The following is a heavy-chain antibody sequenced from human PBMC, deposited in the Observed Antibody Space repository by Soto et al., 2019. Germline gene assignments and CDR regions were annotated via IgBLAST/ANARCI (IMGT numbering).Heavy chain of an antibody. CDR2: ISSNGGST. CDR3: VKDQGWAQWLGIH. CDR1: GFTFSSYA. Sequence: PGGSLRLSCSASGFTFSSYAMHWVRQAPGKGLEYVSAISSNGGSTYYADSVKGRFTISRDNSKNTLYLQMSSLRAEVTAVYYCVKDQGWAQWLGIHWGQGTLVTVSS. D-gene: IGHD6-19*01. J-gene: IGHJ4*02. V-gene: IGHV3-64D*08.